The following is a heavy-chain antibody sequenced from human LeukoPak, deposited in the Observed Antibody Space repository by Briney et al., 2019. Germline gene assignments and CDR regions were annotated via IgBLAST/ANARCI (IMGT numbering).Heavy chain of an antibody. CDR1: GGSISSSSYY. V-gene: IGHV4-39*07. Sequence: SETLSLTCTVSGGSISSSSYYWGWIRQPPGKGLEWIGSIYYSGSTYYNPSLKSRVTISVDRSKNQFSLKLSSVTAADTAVYYCAREWEYCSSTSCYSNYMDVWGKGTTVTVSS. CDR3: AREWEYCSSTSCYSNYMDV. CDR2: IYYSGST. J-gene: IGHJ6*03. D-gene: IGHD2-2*01.